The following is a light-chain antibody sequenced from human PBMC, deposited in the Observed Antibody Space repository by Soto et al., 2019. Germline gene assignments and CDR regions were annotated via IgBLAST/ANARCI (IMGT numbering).Light chain of an antibody. CDR3: QQYNNWPLT. CDR1: QSVRSN. CDR2: GAS. J-gene: IGKJ4*01. V-gene: IGKV3-15*01. Sequence: EIVMTHSPATLSVSPVERATLSCRARQSVRSNLAWYQQKPGQAPRLLIYGASTRATGIPARFSGSGSGTEFTLTISSLQSEDFAVYYCQQYNNWPLTCGGGNKGAIK.